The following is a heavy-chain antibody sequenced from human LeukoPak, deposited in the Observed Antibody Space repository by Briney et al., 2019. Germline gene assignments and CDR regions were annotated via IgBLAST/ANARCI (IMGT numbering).Heavy chain of an antibody. J-gene: IGHJ5*02. CDR2: IIPMFGTA. D-gene: IGHD3-22*01. CDR1: GGTFSSYA. V-gene: IGHV1-69*05. CDR3: ARGKKRYYDSSPFDP. Sequence: VKVSCKASGGTFSSYAISWVRQAPGQGLEWMGGIIPMFGTANYAQKLQGRVTMTTDTSTSTAYMELRSLRSDDTAVYYCARGKKRYYDSSPFDPWGQGTLVTVSS.